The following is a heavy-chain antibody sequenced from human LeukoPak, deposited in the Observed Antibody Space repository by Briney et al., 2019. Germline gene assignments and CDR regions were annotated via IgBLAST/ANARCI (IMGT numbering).Heavy chain of an antibody. CDR2: ISSSGGYT. V-gene: IGHV3-23*01. D-gene: IGHD3-22*01. CDR1: GFTFSTFV. J-gene: IGHJ6*02. Sequence: GGSLRLSCSGSGFTFSTFVMTWVRQAPGKGLEWVSGISSSGGYTDYTDSMRGRFIVSRDNSKNTLYLQMNSLRADDTAVYYCAKVLGHDSSGNFWYGMDVWGQGTTVTVSS. CDR3: AKVLGHDSSGNFWYGMDV.